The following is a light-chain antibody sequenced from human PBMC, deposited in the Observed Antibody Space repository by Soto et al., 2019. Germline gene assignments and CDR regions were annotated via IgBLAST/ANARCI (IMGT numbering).Light chain of an antibody. CDR3: QQYGSSRWT. J-gene: IGKJ1*01. Sequence: EIVLQQSPGTLSLSPGERATLSCRASQSVSSSYLAWYQQNRGQAPRLLIYGASSRAPGIPDRFGGSGSGTDFTLTISRLEPEDVAVYYCQQYGSSRWTFGQGTKVEIK. V-gene: IGKV3-20*01. CDR2: GAS. CDR1: QSVSSSY.